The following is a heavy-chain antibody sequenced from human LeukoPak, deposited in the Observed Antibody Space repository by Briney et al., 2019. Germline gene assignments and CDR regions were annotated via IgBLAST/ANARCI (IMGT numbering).Heavy chain of an antibody. V-gene: IGHV4-34*01. CDR1: GRSFSGYY. Sequence: SETLSLTCAVYGRSFSGYYWSWIRQPPGKGLEWIGEIKHSGSTNYNPSLKSRVTISVDTSKNQFSLKLSSVTAADTAVYYCARSYYDSSGYYIDYWGQGTLVTVSS. CDR2: IKHSGST. J-gene: IGHJ4*02. CDR3: ARSYYDSSGYYIDY. D-gene: IGHD3-22*01.